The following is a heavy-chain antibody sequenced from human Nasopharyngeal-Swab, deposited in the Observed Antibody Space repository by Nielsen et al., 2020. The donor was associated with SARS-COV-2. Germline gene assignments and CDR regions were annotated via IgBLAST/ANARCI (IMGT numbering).Heavy chain of an antibody. CDR3: ARAEGHYDSSSYYRPALFDY. J-gene: IGHJ4*02. CDR2: IYYSGST. Sequence: WIRQPPGKGLEWIGYIYYSGSTNYNPSLKSRVTISVDTSKNQFSLKLSPVTAADTAVYYCARAEGHYDSSSYYRPALFDYWGQGTLVTVSS. V-gene: IGHV4-59*01. D-gene: IGHD3-22*01.